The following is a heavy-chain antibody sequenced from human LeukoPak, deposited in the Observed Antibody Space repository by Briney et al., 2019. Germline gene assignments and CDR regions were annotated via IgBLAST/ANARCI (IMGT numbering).Heavy chain of an antibody. J-gene: IGHJ5*02. CDR2: INPSGSSA. V-gene: IGHV1-46*01. CDR1: GYSFTSYY. D-gene: IGHD2-15*01. Sequence: ASVKVSCKASGYSFTSYYMHWVRQAPGQGLEWMGFINPSGSSAAYAQKFQGRLTMTRDMFTSTDYMELTSLRSDDTAIYYCARGPPEYCSGGTCYSGRNWLDPWGQGTLVIVSS. CDR3: ARGPPEYCSGGTCYSGRNWLDP.